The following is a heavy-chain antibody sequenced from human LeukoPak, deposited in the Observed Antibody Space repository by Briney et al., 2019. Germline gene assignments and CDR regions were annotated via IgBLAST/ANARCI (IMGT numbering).Heavy chain of an antibody. CDR2: TNHSGST. CDR1: GGSFSGHY. CDR3: AREPIYYDILTGYYHQGYYYGMDV. J-gene: IGHJ6*02. Sequence: SETLSLTCAVYGGSFSGHYWSWIRQPPGKGLEWIGETNHSGSTNCNPSLKSRVTISVDTSKNQFSLKLSSVTAADTAVYYCAREPIYYDILTGYYHQGYYYGMDVWGQGTTVTVSS. D-gene: IGHD3-9*01. V-gene: IGHV4-34*01.